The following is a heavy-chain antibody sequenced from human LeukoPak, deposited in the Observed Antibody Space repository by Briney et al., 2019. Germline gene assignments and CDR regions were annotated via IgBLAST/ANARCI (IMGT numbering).Heavy chain of an antibody. D-gene: IGHD2-2*01. CDR1: GGSFSGYY. V-gene: IGHV4-34*01. J-gene: IGHJ6*03. CDR3: ARAIEVVPAAISILRPAYYYYSMAV. CDR2: INHSGST. Sequence: SETLSLTCAVYGGSFSGYYWSWIRQPPGKGLEWIGEINHSGSTNYNPSLKSRVTISVDTSKNQFSLKLSSVTAADTAVYYCARAIEVVPAAISILRPAYYYYSMAVWGKGPTVTVS.